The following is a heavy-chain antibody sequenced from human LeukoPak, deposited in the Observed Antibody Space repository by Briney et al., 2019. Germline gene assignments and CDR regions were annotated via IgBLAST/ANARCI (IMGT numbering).Heavy chain of an antibody. CDR3: ARDTSVVDY. D-gene: IGHD2-15*01. CDR2: IKQDGSEK. CDR1: GYTFTSYG. Sequence: ASVKVSCKASGYTFTSYGISWVRQAPGKGLEWVANIKQDGSEKYYVDSVKGRFTISRDNAKNSLYLQMNSLRAEDTAVYYCARDTSVVDYWGQGTLVTVSS. V-gene: IGHV3-7*01. J-gene: IGHJ4*02.